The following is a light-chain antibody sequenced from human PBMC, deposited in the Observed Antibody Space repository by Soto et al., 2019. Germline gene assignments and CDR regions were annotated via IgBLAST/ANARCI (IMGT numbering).Light chain of an antibody. CDR3: QHRANWPLT. V-gene: IGKV3-11*01. Sequence: EIVLTQSPATLSLSPGERATLSCRASQSLSRSLAWYQQKPGQAPRLLIYDASNRATGIPARFSGSGSGTDFTHTISSLEPEDFALYYCQHRANWPLTFGGGTKVEIK. CDR1: QSLSRS. CDR2: DAS. J-gene: IGKJ4*01.